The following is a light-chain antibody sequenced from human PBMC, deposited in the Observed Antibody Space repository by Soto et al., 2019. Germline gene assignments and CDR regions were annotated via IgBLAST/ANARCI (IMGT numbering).Light chain of an antibody. CDR3: QQRSNWPLT. CDR1: QSVSSY. CDR2: DAS. Sequence: EIALTQSPATLSLSPVERATLSCMASQSVSSYLAWYQQKPGQAPRLLIYDASNRATGIPARFSGSGSGTDFTLTISSLEPEDFAVYYCQQRSNWPLTFGGGTKVDIK. J-gene: IGKJ4*01. V-gene: IGKV3-11*01.